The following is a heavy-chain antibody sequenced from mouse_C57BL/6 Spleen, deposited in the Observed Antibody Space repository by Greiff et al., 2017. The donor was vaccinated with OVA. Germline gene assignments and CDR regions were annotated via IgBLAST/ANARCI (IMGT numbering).Heavy chain of an antibody. D-gene: IGHD1-1*01. Sequence: QVQLQQPGAELVKPGASVKMSCKASGYTFTSYWITWVKQRPGQGLEWIGDIYPGSGSTNYNEKFKSKATLTVDTSSSTAYMQLSSLTSEDSAVYYGARSGYGSSTGYAMDYWGQGTSVTVSS. V-gene: IGHV1-55*01. CDR2: IYPGSGST. CDR1: GYTFTSYW. CDR3: ARSGYGSSTGYAMDY. J-gene: IGHJ4*01.